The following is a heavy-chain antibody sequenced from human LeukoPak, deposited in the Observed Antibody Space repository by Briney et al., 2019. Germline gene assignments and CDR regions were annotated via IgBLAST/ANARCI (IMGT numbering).Heavy chain of an antibody. V-gene: IGHV4-30-4*01. Sequence: SETLSLTCTVSGGSISSGDYYWSWLRQPPGKGLEWIGYMYYSGSTYYNPSLKSRATISVDTSKNQFSLKLSSVTAADTAVYYCARPYYYDSRIDPWGQGTLVTVSS. J-gene: IGHJ5*02. CDR1: GGSISSGDYY. D-gene: IGHD3-22*01. CDR2: MYYSGST. CDR3: ARPYYYDSRIDP.